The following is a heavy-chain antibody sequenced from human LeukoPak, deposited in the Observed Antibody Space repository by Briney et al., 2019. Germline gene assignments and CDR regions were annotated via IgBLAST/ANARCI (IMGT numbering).Heavy chain of an antibody. J-gene: IGHJ3*02. D-gene: IGHD3-9*01. CDR1: GGTFSSYA. Sequence: ASVKVSCKASGGTFSSYAISWVRQAPGQGLEWMGRIIPILGIANYAQKFRGRVTITADKSTSTAYMELSSLRSEDTAVYYCARAKNGRGDYDILTGYYTSSGYDAFDIWGQGTMVTVSS. CDR3: ARAKNGRGDYDILTGYYTSSGYDAFDI. CDR2: IIPILGIA. V-gene: IGHV1-69*04.